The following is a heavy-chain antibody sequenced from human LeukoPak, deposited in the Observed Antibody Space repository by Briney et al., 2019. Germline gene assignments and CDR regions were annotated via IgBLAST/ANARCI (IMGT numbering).Heavy chain of an antibody. CDR1: GFTFSSYG. Sequence: GGSLRLSCAASGFTFSSYGMHWVRQAPGKGLEWVAVISYDGSNKYYADSVKGRFTISRDNSKNTLYLQMNSLRAEDTAVYYCAKAQRRVVVVAASFDYWGQGTLVTVSS. D-gene: IGHD2-15*01. CDR2: ISYDGSNK. CDR3: AKAQRRVVVVAASFDY. J-gene: IGHJ4*02. V-gene: IGHV3-30*18.